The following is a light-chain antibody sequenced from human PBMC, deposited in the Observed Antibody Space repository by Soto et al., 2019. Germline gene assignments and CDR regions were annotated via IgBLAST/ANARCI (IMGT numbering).Light chain of an antibody. V-gene: IGLV1-44*01. CDR2: TND. Sequence: QAVVTQPPSASGTPGQRVTISCSGRRSNIGGYTVNWYLQVPGTAPKLLIYTNDRRPSGVPDRFSGSKSDTSASLAISELQSEDEADYYCAAWDDSLNGPVFGGGTKLTVL. CDR1: RSNIGGYT. CDR3: AAWDDSLNGPV. J-gene: IGLJ3*02.